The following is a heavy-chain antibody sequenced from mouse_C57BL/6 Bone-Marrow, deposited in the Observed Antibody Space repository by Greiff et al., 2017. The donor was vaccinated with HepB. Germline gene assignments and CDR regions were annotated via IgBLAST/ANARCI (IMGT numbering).Heavy chain of an antibody. CDR2: ISSGSSTI. V-gene: IGHV5-17*01. CDR3: ARPYSNYVEYYAMDY. J-gene: IGHJ4*01. CDR1: GFTFSDYG. D-gene: IGHD2-5*01. Sequence: EVMLVESGGGLVKPGGSLKLSCAASGFTFSDYGMHWVRQAPEKGLEWVAYISSGSSTIYYADTVKGRFTISRDNAKNTLFLQMTSLRSEDTAMYYCARPYSNYVEYYAMDYWGQGTSVTVSS.